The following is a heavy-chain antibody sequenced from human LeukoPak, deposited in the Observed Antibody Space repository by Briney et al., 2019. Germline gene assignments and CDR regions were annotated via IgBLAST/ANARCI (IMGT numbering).Heavy chain of an antibody. V-gene: IGHV3-21*01. J-gene: IGHJ4*02. CDR2: ISSSSSYI. CDR1: GFTFSSYA. Sequence: GGSLRLSCAASGFTFSSYAMHWVRQAPGKGLEWVSSISSSSSYIYYADSVKGRFTISRDNAKNSLYLQMNSLRAEDTAVYYCARLSLTMVRGAPIDYWGQGTLVTVSS. CDR3: ARLSLTMVRGAPIDY. D-gene: IGHD3-10*01.